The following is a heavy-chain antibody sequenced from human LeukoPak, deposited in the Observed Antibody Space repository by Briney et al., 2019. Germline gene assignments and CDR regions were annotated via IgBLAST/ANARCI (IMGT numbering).Heavy chain of an antibody. CDR1: GFTFSTYA. CDR3: ARDRIGLVRLVNY. CDR2: ISYDGSNE. D-gene: IGHD3/OR15-3a*01. V-gene: IGHV3-30*14. J-gene: IGHJ4*02. Sequence: QPGGSLRLSCAASGFTFSTYAMHWVRQAPGRGLEWVALISYDGSNEYYAESMKGRFTISRDNSKGTLFLHMNSLRTEDTAIYYCARDRIGLVRLVNYWGQGTLVTVSS.